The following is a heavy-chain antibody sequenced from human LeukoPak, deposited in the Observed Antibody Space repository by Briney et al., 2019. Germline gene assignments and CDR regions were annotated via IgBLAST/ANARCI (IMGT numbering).Heavy chain of an antibody. V-gene: IGHV1-2*02. CDR3: ARAPLGDILTGYLFDY. CDR2: INPNSGGT. Sequence: ASVKVSCKASGYTFTGYYMHWVRQAPGQGLEWMGWINPNSGGTNYAQKFQGRVTMTRDTSISTAYMELSRLRSDDTAVYYCARAPLGDILTGYLFDYWGQGTLVTVSS. J-gene: IGHJ4*02. D-gene: IGHD3-9*01. CDR1: GYTFTGYY.